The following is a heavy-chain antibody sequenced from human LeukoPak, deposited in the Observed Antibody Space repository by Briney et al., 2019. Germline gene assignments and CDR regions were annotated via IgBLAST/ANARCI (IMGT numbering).Heavy chain of an antibody. D-gene: IGHD3-22*01. CDR1: GGSISSGGYY. V-gene: IGHV4-31*03. CDR2: IYYSGST. Sequence: IPSETLSLTCTVSGGSISSGGYYWSWIRQHPGKGLEWIGYIYYSGSTYYNPSLKSRVTISVDTSKNQFSLKLSPVTAADTAVYYCAREPLGPDSSGYYFDYWGQGTLVTVSS. J-gene: IGHJ4*02. CDR3: AREPLGPDSSGYYFDY.